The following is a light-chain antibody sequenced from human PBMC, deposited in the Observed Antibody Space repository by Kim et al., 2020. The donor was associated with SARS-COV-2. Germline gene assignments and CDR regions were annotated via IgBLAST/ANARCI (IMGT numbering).Light chain of an antibody. CDR2: GAS. CDR1: QDISSR. J-gene: IGKJ1*01. CDR3: QQSSSYPWT. Sequence: ASVGDRVTITCRASQDISSRLAWYQQKPGNVPKLLIDGASNLQSGVPSRFSGSGSGTDFTLTICSLQPDDFATYYCQQSSSYPWTFGQGTKVDIK. V-gene: IGKV1-5*01.